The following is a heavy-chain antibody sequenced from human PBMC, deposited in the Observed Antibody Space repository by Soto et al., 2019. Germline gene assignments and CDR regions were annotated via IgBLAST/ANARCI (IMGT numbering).Heavy chain of an antibody. J-gene: IGHJ3*02. CDR2: IYSGGNT. CDR3: AREVRVRGFAFDI. V-gene: IGHV3-66*01. CDR1: GFTVSSNY. D-gene: IGHD3-3*01. Sequence: VGSLRLSCAVSGFTVSSNYMNWVRQAPGKGLEWVSFIYSGGNTYYADSVKGRFTISRDNSKNMLYLQMNSLRVEDTAVYYCAREVRVRGFAFDIRGQGTMVTVSS.